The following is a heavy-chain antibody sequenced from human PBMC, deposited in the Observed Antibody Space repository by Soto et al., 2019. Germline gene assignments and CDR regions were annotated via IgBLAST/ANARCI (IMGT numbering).Heavy chain of an antibody. V-gene: IGHV1-46*01. CDR1: GYTFTTYF. CDR3: ARGSYASNVFIMDV. J-gene: IGHJ6*02. D-gene: IGHD2-2*01. Sequence: QVQLVQSGAEVKKPGASVQVSCKASGYTFTTYFMHWVRQAPGQGFEWMGRINPTGGETVYAQKFQGRVTVTRDTSTSTVNIELGSLTSKDTAVYYCARGSYASNVFIMDVWGQGTAVTVSS. CDR2: INPTGGET.